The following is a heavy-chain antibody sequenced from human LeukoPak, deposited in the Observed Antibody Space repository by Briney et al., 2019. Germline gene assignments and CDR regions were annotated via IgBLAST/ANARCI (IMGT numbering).Heavy chain of an antibody. CDR2: IKDSGSP. V-gene: IGHV4-34*01. CDR3: ARGPFSGLPRATTSQFDY. CDR1: GGSFSGYS. Sequence: SETLSLTCAVYGGSFSGYSWTWIRQPPGKGLEWIGEIKDSGSPTFNPSLKSRVTMSVDTSNNQFSVRLSSLPAADTAVYYCARGPFSGLPRATTSQFDYWGQGTLVPVSS. D-gene: IGHD6-19*01. J-gene: IGHJ4*02.